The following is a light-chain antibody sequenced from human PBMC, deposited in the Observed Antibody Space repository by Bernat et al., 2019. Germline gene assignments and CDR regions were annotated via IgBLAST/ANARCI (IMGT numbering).Light chain of an antibody. Sequence: QSVLTQPPSASGTPGQRVTISCSGSSSNIGSNVVSWYQQLPGTAPKLLNYANNQRPSGVPDRFSGSKSGTSASLAISGLQSEVEADYYCAAWDDSLNAWVFGGGTKLTVL. CDR1: SSNIGSNV. J-gene: IGLJ3*02. CDR3: AAWDDSLNAWV. V-gene: IGLV1-44*01. CDR2: ANN.